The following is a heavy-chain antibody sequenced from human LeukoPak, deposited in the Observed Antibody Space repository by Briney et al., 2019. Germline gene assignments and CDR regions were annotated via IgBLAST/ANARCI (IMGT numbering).Heavy chain of an antibody. V-gene: IGHV1-2*02. CDR2: INTNSGGT. Sequence: ASVKVSCKAAGYTFIDYYIHWVRQAPGQGLEWMGWINTNSGGTNYAQKFQGRVTLTRDTSISTAYMELSGLKSDDTAVYYCARDPQSYSSSWFSYNYGMDVWGQGTTVTVSS. D-gene: IGHD6-19*01. CDR1: GYTFIDYY. CDR3: ARDPQSYSSSWFSYNYGMDV. J-gene: IGHJ6*02.